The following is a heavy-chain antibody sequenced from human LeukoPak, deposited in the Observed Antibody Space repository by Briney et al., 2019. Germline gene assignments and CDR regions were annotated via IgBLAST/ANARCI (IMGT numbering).Heavy chain of an antibody. Sequence: SETLSLTCTVSGGSTSSYYWSWIRQPPGKGLEWIGRIYTSGSTNYNPSLKSRVTISVDTSKNQFSLKLSSVTAADTAMYYCARNRYYYGSGNYGVPNWFDPWGQGTLVTVSS. CDR2: IYTSGST. CDR1: GGSTSSYY. D-gene: IGHD3-10*01. V-gene: IGHV4-4*08. CDR3: ARNRYYYGSGNYGVPNWFDP. J-gene: IGHJ5*02.